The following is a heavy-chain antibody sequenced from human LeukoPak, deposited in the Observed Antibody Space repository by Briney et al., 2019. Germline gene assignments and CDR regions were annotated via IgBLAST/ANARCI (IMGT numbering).Heavy chain of an antibody. J-gene: IGHJ4*02. CDR2: IIPIFGTA. CDR1: GYTFTSYG. Sequence: GASVKVSCKASGYTFTSYGISWARQAPGQGLEWMGGIIPIFGTANYAQKFQGRVTITADESTSTAYMELSSLRSEDTAVYYCARMGGSGSSSWFFDCWGQGTLVTVSS. D-gene: IGHD6-13*01. V-gene: IGHV1-69*13. CDR3: ARMGGSGSSSWFFDC.